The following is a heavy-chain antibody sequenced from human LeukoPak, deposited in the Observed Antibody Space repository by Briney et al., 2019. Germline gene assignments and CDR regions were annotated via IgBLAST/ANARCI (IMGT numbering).Heavy chain of an antibody. CDR1: GYTFTGYY. J-gene: IGHJ4*02. CDR3: ARWGTTGWFPY. D-gene: IGHD1-1*01. V-gene: IGHV1-2*02. Sequence: ASVKVSCKASGYTFTGYYMHWVRQAPGQGLEWMGWINPNSGGTNYAQKFQGRVTMTADTSTSTVYMELRNLGSDDTAVYYCARWGTTGWFPYWGQGTLVTVSS. CDR2: INPNSGGT.